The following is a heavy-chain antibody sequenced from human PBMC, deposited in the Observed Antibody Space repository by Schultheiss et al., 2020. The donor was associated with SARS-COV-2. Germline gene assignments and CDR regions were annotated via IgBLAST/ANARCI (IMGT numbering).Heavy chain of an antibody. J-gene: IGHJ4*02. CDR1: GGTFSSYA. Sequence: SVKVSCKASGGTFSSYAISWVRQAPGQGLEWMGGIIPIFGTANYAQKFQGRVTITADKSTSTAYMELSSLRSEDTAVYYCARGSSSSWYGIQPFDYWGQGTLVTVSS. CDR3: ARGSSSSWYGIQPFDY. V-gene: IGHV1-69*06. D-gene: IGHD6-13*01. CDR2: IIPIFGTA.